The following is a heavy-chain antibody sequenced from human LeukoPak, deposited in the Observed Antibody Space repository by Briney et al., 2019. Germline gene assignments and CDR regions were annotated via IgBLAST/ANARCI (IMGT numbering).Heavy chain of an antibody. V-gene: IGHV4-4*09. CDR3: ARRNHYFYYMDV. CDR1: GGSISSYY. Sequence: SETLSLTCTVSGGSISSYYWSWIRQSPVRGLEWLGYIFPSGSAFYNPSLESRVTISLDTSENQFSLRLSSVTAADTAVYYCARRNHYFYYMDVWGKGTTVTVS. CDR2: IFPSGSA. J-gene: IGHJ6*03.